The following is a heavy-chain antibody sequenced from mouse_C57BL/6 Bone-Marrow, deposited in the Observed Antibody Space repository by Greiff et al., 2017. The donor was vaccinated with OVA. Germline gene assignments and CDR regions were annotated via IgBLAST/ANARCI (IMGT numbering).Heavy chain of an antibody. J-gene: IGHJ3*01. CDR1: GFTFSSYG. CDR3: ARRGYDYSFAY. CDR2: ISSGGSYT. V-gene: IGHV5-6*01. Sequence: EVKLMESGGDLVKPGGSLKLSCAASGFTFSSYGMSWVRQTPDKRLEWVATISSGGSYTYYPDSVKGRFTISRDNAKNTLYLQMSSLKSEDTAMYYCARRGYDYSFAYWGQGTLVTVSA. D-gene: IGHD2-4*01.